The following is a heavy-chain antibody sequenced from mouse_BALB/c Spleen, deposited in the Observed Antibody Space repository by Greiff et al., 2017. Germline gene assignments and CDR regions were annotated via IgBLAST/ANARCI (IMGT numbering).Heavy chain of an antibody. CDR1: GYSITSDYA. V-gene: IGHV3-2*02. J-gene: IGHJ3*01. D-gene: IGHD2-4*01. CDR2: ISYSGST. CDR3: ASPGNYDYWFAY. Sequence: EVKVEESGPGLVKPSQSLSLTCTVTGYSITSDYAWNWIRQFPGNKLEWMGYISYSGSTSYNPSLKSRISITRDTSKNQFFLQLNSVTTEDTATYYCASPGNYDYWFAYWGQGTLVTVSA.